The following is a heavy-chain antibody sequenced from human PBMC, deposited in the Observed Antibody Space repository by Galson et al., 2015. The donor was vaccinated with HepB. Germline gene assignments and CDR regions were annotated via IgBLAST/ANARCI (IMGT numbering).Heavy chain of an antibody. CDR2: IYTGDAT. Sequence: SLRLSCAASGFSASSNYMSWVRQAPGKGLQWVSVIYTGDATWYADSVKGRFTISRDNSRNTVYLQMNSLRAEDTAMYYCVRLEMTTMFVDYWGQGTQVTVSS. CDR1: GFSASSNY. J-gene: IGHJ4*02. CDR3: VRLEMTTMFVDY. D-gene: IGHD5-24*01. V-gene: IGHV3-53*01.